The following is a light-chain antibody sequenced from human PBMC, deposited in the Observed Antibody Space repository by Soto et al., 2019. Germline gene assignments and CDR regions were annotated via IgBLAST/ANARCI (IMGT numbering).Light chain of an antibody. CDR2: GAS. CDR3: LQDYNSPYT. V-gene: IGKV1-6*01. Sequence: AIQITQSPSSLSASVEDRVTITCRASQGIRNDLGWYPQKPGKAPKLLIYGASSLQSGVPSRFSGSGSGTDFTRTISSLQTEDCATYYCLQDYNSPYTFGQATKLEIK. CDR1: QGIRND. J-gene: IGKJ2*01.